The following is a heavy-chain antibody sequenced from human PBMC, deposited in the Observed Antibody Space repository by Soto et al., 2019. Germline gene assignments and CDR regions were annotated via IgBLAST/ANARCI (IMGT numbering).Heavy chain of an antibody. CDR2: IGSSSSYI. V-gene: IGHV3-21*01. D-gene: IGHD3-3*01. CDR1: GVTFSSYS. CDR3: ASPVFGVARAAFDN. J-gene: IGHJ3*02. Sequence: EVQLVESGGGLVKPGGSLRLSCAASGVTFSSYSMNWVRQAPGKGLAWVSSIGSSSSYIYYADSVKGRFTISRDNAKHSLYLQMNIQRGEDTAVYYSASPVFGVARAAFDNWCQGTMVPVSS.